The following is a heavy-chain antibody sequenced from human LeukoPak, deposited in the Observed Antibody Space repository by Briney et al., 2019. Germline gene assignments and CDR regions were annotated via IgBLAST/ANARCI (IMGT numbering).Heavy chain of an antibody. J-gene: IGHJ4*02. CDR1: GFIVGSNY. V-gene: IGHV3-53*01. Sequence: GGSLRLSCAASGFIVGSNYMSWVRQAPGKGLEWVSIIYSGGNTYYADSVKGRFTISRDNSKNTLYLQMNSLRAEDTAVYYCARTQLWRGILDYWGQGTLVTVSS. CDR3: ARTQLWRGILDY. CDR2: IYSGGNT. D-gene: IGHD3-16*01.